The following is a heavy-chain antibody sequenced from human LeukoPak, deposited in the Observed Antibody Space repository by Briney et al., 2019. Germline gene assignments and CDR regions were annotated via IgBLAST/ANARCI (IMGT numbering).Heavy chain of an antibody. CDR3: ARHTAYSSGPPGYMDV. CDR2: INHSGST. CDR1: GGSFSGYY. J-gene: IGHJ6*03. D-gene: IGHD6-19*01. V-gene: IGHV4-34*01. Sequence: SETLCLTCAVYGGSFSGYYWSWIRQPPGKGLEWIGEINHSGSTNYNPSLKSRVTISVDTSKNQFSLKLNSVTAADTAVYYCARHTAYSSGPPGYMDVWGKGTTVTVSS.